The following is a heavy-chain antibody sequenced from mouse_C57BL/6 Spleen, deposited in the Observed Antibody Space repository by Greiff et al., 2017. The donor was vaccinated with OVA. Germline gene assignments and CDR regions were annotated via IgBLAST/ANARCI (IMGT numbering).Heavy chain of an antibody. V-gene: IGHV1-64*01. J-gene: IGHJ2*01. Sequence: QVQLQQPGAELVKPGASVKLSCKASGYTFTSYWMHWVKQRPGQGLEWIGMIHPNSGSTNYNEKFKSKATLTVDKSASTAYMQLSSLTSEDSAVYYCARHWDGGYYFDYWGQGTTLTVSS. CDR1: GYTFTSYW. D-gene: IGHD4-1*01. CDR2: IHPNSGST. CDR3: ARHWDGGYYFDY.